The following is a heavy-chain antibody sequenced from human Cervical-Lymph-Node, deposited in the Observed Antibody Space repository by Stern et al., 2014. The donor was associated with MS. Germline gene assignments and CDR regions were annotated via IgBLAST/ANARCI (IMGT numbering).Heavy chain of an antibody. V-gene: IGHV1-2*02. D-gene: IGHD4/OR15-4a*01. Sequence: QMQLVQSGAEVKKPGASVKVSCTASGYTFIDYYIHWVRQAPGQGLEWMGRINPNSGGTNYVQKFQGRVTMTRDTSISTAFLELSRLKSDDTAVYYCTRHMVLRSDAFAIWGQGTMVTVSS. CDR1: GYTFIDYY. CDR3: TRHMVLRSDAFAI. CDR2: INPNSGGT. J-gene: IGHJ3*02.